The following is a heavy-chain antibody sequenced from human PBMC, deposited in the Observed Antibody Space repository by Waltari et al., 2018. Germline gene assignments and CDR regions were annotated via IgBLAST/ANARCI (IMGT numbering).Heavy chain of an antibody. D-gene: IGHD4-17*01. CDR2: IYYSGST. V-gene: IGHV4-39*07. J-gene: IGHJ6*02. Sequence: QLQLQESGPGLVKPSETLSLTCTVSGGSISSSSYYWGWIRQPPGKGLEWIGSIYYSGSTYYNPSLKSRVTISVDTSKNQFSLKLSSVTAADTAVYYCASEDYGDYVYYYYGMDVWGQGTTVTVSS. CDR1: GGSISSSSYY. CDR3: ASEDYGDYVYYYYGMDV.